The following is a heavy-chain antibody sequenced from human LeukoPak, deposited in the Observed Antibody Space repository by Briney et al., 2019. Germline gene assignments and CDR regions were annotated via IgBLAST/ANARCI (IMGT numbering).Heavy chain of an antibody. CDR2: ICYSGST. D-gene: IGHD6-13*01. J-gene: IGHJ6*02. Sequence: SETLSLTCTVSGGSVSSGSYYWSWIRQPPGKGLEWIGYICYSGSTNYNPSLKSRVTISVDTSKNQFSLKLSSVTAADTAVYYCARDTPIIAGDYYYYGMDVWGQGTTVTVSS. CDR1: GGSVSSGSYY. CDR3: ARDTPIIAGDYYYYGMDV. V-gene: IGHV4-61*01.